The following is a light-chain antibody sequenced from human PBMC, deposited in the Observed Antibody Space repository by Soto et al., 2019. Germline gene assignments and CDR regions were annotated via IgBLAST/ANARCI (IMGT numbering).Light chain of an antibody. CDR1: QSISSW. Sequence: DIQMTQSPSTLAASVRDRVTITCRASQSISSWLAWYQQKPGKAPKLLTYDASSLESGVPSRFSGSGSGTEFTLTISSLQPDDFATYYCQKYYSYPLTFGGGTKVDI. J-gene: IGKJ4*01. CDR2: DAS. CDR3: QKYYSYPLT. V-gene: IGKV1-5*01.